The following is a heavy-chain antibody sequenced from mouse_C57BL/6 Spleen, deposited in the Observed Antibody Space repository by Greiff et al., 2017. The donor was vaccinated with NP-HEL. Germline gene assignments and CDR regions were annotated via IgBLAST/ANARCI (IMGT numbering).Heavy chain of an antibody. Sequence: QVHVKQSGAELVKPGASVKISCKASGYAFSSYWMNWVKQRPGKGLEWIGQIYPGDGDTNYNGKFKGKATLTADKSSSTAYMQLSSLTSEDSAVYFCARGDSNYHNYAMDYWGQGTSVTVSS. V-gene: IGHV1-80*01. CDR2: IYPGDGDT. CDR3: ARGDSNYHNYAMDY. CDR1: GYAFSSYW. J-gene: IGHJ4*01. D-gene: IGHD2-5*01.